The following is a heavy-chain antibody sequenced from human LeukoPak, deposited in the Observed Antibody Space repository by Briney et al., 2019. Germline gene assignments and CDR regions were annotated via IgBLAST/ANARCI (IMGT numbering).Heavy chain of an antibody. CDR2: LRYDGSTA. V-gene: IGHV3-30*02. CDR3: AKDPYGGTYPSYFDY. CDR1: GFTLSSYG. Sequence: GGSLSLSCAASGFTLSSYGMNWVRQAPGKGLDWVAFLRYDGSTAFYEDSVKGRFTISRDSSKNTLYLQMNSLTPVDTAIYYCAKDPYGGTYPSYFDYWGQGTLVTVSS. J-gene: IGHJ4*02. D-gene: IGHD1-26*01.